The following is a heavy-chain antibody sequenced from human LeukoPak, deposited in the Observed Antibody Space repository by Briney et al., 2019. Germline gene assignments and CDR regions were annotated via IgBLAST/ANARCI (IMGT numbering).Heavy chain of an antibody. Sequence: PSDTLSLTCTVSGGASSSSSYYWGWIRQPPGKGMEWIGSIYYSGSTYYNPSLKRRVTIAVDTSKNQFSLKLSSVTAADTAVYYCARHGGRGYSYGLDYWYMDVWGKGTTVSVSS. V-gene: IGHV4-39*01. CDR2: IYYSGST. CDR3: ARHGGRGYSYGLDYWYMDV. J-gene: IGHJ6*03. D-gene: IGHD5-18*01. CDR1: GGASSSSSYY.